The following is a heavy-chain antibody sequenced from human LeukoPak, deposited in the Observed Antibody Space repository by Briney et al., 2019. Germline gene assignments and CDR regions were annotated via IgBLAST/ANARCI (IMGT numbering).Heavy chain of an antibody. D-gene: IGHD2-21*01. CDR3: AKYISLWMALDY. Sequence: GGSLRLACAASGFTFSSYDMQWVRQAPGKGLEWVADISYDERNKYYADAVTGRFTISRDNSKNTLYLQLNRMSAEDTAVYYYAKYISLWMALDYWGQGTLVTVSS. V-gene: IGHV3-30*18. CDR2: ISYDERNK. CDR1: GFTFSSYD. J-gene: IGHJ4*02.